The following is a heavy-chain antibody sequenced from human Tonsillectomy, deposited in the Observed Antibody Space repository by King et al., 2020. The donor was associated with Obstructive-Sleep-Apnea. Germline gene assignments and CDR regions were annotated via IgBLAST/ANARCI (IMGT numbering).Heavy chain of an antibody. CDR1: GFTFSTYA. V-gene: IGHV3-23*04. Sequence: VQLVESGGGLVQPGGSLRLSCAASGFTFSTYAMSWVRQAPGKGLEWVSAISGGGGSTYYADSVKGRFTISRDNSKNTLYLQMNSRRAEDKAVYYCAKGEGGYDMSTGYYRDYYYGMDVWGQGTTVTVSS. CDR3: AKGEGGYDMSTGYYRDYYYGMDV. D-gene: IGHD3-9*01. CDR2: ISGGGGST. J-gene: IGHJ6*02.